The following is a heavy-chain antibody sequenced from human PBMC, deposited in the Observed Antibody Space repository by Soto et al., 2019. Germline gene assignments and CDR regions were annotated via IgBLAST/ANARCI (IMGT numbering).Heavy chain of an antibody. CDR1: GYSFSNSW. CDR2: IYPGDSDT. V-gene: IGHV5-51*01. D-gene: IGHD6-6*01. Sequence: EVQLVQSGREEKKPGESLKISCKGYGYSFSNSWIGWVRQMPGKVLVWMGIIYPGDSDTRYSPSFQGQVSLSADKSSRTAYLQWSSLKASDTAMSYCATLYSSSYLLGPGGYYYCMYVCGQGTTVIVSS. CDR3: ATLYSSSYLLGPGGYYYCMYV. J-gene: IGHJ6*02.